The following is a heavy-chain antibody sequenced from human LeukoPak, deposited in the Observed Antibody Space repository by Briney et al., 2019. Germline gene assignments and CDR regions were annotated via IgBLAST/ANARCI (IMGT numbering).Heavy chain of an antibody. CDR2: IYYSGST. J-gene: IGHJ5*02. D-gene: IGHD4-17*01. V-gene: IGHV4-39*07. CDR3: AGQDYGDTPGWFDP. Sequence: PSETLSLTCTVSGGSISSSSYYWGWIRQPPGKGLEWIGSIYYSGSTYYNPSLKSRITISVDTSKNQFSRKLSSVTAADTAVYYCAGQDYGDTPGWFDPWGQGTLVTVSS. CDR1: GGSISSSSYY.